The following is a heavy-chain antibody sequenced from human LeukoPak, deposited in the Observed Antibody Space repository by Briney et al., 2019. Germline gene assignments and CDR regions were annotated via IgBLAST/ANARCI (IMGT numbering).Heavy chain of an antibody. J-gene: IGHJ4*02. CDR2: IYYSGNT. CDR1: GGSISSSSYY. CDR3: ARLPGY. Sequence: TSETLSLTCSVSGGSISSSSYYWGWIRQPPGKGLEWIGSIYYSGNTYYNPSLKSRVTISVDTSKNQFSLKLTSVTAADTAVYCCARLPGYWGQGTLVTVSS. V-gene: IGHV4-39*01.